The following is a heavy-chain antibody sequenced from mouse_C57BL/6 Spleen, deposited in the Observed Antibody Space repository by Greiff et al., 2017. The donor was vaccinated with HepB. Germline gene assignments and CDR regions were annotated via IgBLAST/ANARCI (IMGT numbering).Heavy chain of an antibody. Sequence: EVNVVESGGGLVKPGGSLKLSCAASGFTFSSYTMSWVRQTPEKRLEWVATISGGGGNTYYPDSVKGRFTISRDNAKNTLYLQMSSLRSEDTALYYCASHVTGNYAMDYWGQGTSVTVSS. D-gene: IGHD4-1*01. J-gene: IGHJ4*01. CDR1: GFTFSSYT. V-gene: IGHV5-9*01. CDR2: ISGGGGNT. CDR3: ASHVTGNYAMDY.